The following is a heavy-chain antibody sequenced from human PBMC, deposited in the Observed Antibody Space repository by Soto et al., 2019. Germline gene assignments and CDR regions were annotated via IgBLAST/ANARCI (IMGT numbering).Heavy chain of an antibody. D-gene: IGHD5-18*01. J-gene: IGHJ6*02. Sequence: QVQLVQSGAEVKKPGASVKVSCKASGYTFTSYGISWVRQAPGQGLEWMGWISAYNGNTNYAQKLQGRVTMTTDTSTSTGYMELRSLRSDYTAVYYCARVAMALISYYYYGMDVWGQGTTVTVSS. CDR1: GYTFTSYG. V-gene: IGHV1-18*01. CDR2: ISAYNGNT. CDR3: ARVAMALISYYYYGMDV.